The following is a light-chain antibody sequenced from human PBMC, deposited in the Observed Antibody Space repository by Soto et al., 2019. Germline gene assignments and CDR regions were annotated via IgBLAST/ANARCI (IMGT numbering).Light chain of an antibody. CDR1: QSISSW. Sequence: DIPMTQSPSTLSASVGDRVTITCRASQSISSWLAWYQQKPGKDPNLLIYKASSLESGVPSRFSDSGSGTEFTLTISSLQPDDFATYYCQQYNSYPLTFGGGTKVEIK. J-gene: IGKJ4*01. CDR2: KAS. CDR3: QQYNSYPLT. V-gene: IGKV1-5*03.